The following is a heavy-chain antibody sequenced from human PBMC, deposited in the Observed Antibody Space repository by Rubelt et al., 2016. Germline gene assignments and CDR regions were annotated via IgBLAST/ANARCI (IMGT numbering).Heavy chain of an antibody. V-gene: IGHV4-39*07. J-gene: IGHJ6*02. D-gene: IGHD4-11*01. CDR3: ARDTVTTTYYYYGMDV. Sequence: LKSRVTISVDTSKNQFSLKLSSVTAADTAVYYCARDTVTTTYYYYGMDVWGQGTTVTVSS.